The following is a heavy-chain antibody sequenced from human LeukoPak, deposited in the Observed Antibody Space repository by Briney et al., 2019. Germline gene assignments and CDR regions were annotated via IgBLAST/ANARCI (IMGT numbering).Heavy chain of an antibody. D-gene: IGHD3-3*01. CDR2: ISGSGGST. Sequence: PGGSLRLSCAASGFTFSSYAMSWVRQAPGKGLEWVSAISGSGGSTYYADSVRGRFTISRDNSKNTLYLQMNSLRAEDTAVYYCAKGGSGVDDAFDIWGQGTMVTVSS. CDR3: AKGGSGVDDAFDI. J-gene: IGHJ3*02. CDR1: GFTFSSYA. V-gene: IGHV3-23*01.